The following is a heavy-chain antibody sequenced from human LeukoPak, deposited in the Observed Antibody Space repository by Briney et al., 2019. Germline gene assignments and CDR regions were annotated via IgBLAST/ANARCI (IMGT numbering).Heavy chain of an antibody. Sequence: PSETLSLTCAVYGGSFSGYYWSWIRQPPGKGLEWIGEINHSGSTNYNPSLKSRVTISVDTSKNQFSLKLSSVTAADTAVYYCARDSIQLLDDAFDIWGQGTMVTVSS. D-gene: IGHD2-2*01. J-gene: IGHJ3*02. V-gene: IGHV4-34*01. CDR1: GGSFSGYY. CDR2: INHSGST. CDR3: ARDSIQLLDDAFDI.